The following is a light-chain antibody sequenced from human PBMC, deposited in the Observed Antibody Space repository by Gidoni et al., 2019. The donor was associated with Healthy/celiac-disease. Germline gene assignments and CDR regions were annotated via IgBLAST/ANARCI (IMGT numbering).Light chain of an antibody. CDR1: QSVSSY. CDR3: QQRSNWPWT. V-gene: IGKV3-11*01. CDR2: DAS. J-gene: IGKJ1*01. Sequence: EIVLTQSPATLSLSPGERATLPCRDSQSVSSYLAWYQQKPGQAPRLLIYDASNRATGIPARFSGSGSGTDFTLTISSLEPEDFAVYYCQQRSNWPWTFGQGTKVEIK.